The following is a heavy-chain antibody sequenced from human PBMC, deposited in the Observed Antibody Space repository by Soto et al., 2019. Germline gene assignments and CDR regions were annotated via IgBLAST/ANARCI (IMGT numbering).Heavy chain of an antibody. D-gene: IGHD3-22*01. V-gene: IGHV3-73*01. Sequence: PGGSLRLSCAASGFTFSGSAMHWFRQASGKGLEWVGRIRSKANSYATAYAASVKGRFTISRDDSKNTAYLQMNSLKTEDTAVYYCTRSVNYYDSRGFDPWGQGTLVTVSS. CDR3: TRSVNYYDSRGFDP. CDR1: GFTFSGSA. CDR2: IRSKANSYAT. J-gene: IGHJ5*02.